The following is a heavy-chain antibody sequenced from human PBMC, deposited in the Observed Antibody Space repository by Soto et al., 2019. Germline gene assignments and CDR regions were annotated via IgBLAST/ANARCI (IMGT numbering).Heavy chain of an antibody. CDR2: INVGNSKT. CDR1: GYTFSGHA. Sequence: ASVKVSCKASGYTFSGHAIHWLRQAPGQRPEWLGWINVGNSKTYYSEKFQGRVTMTRNTSISTAYMELSSLSFEDTAVYYCARERTVAGNDYWGQGTLVTVSS. CDR3: ARERTVAGNDY. J-gene: IGHJ4*02. D-gene: IGHD6-19*01. V-gene: IGHV1-3*01.